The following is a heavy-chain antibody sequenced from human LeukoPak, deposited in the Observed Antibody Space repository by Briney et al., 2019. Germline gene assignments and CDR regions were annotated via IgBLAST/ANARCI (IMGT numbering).Heavy chain of an antibody. Sequence: GGSLRLSCAASGFTFSTYWMSWVRQAPGKGLEWLVNINQDGREKYYVASVKGRFTISRDNAKNSMYLKMNSLRAEDTAVYYCAKGDGYSGYQKGWAFDIWGQGTMVTVSS. CDR2: INQDGREK. V-gene: IGHV3-7*05. CDR1: GFTFSTYW. D-gene: IGHD5-12*01. CDR3: AKGDGYSGYQKGWAFDI. J-gene: IGHJ3*02.